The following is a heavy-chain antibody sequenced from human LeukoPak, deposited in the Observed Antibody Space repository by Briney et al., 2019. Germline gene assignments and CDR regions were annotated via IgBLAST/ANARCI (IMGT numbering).Heavy chain of an antibody. Sequence: GGSLRLSCAASGFTFSSYGMHWVCQAPGKGLEWVAVIWYDGSNKYYADSVKGRFTISRDNSKNTLYLQMNSLRAEDTAVYYCARRGYDFWSGYEYYFDYWGQGTLVTVSS. D-gene: IGHD3-3*01. CDR2: IWYDGSNK. V-gene: IGHV3-33*01. J-gene: IGHJ4*02. CDR3: ARRGYDFWSGYEYYFDY. CDR1: GFTFSSYG.